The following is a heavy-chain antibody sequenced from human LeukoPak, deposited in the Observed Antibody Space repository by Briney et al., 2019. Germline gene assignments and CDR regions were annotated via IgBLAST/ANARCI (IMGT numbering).Heavy chain of an antibody. CDR2: INYSGST. V-gene: IGHV4-59*11. CDR1: GGSISSHY. CDR3: ARGSYVWGSYRHLAFDY. D-gene: IGHD3-16*02. J-gene: IGHJ4*02. Sequence: PSETLSLTCTVSGGSISSHYWSWIRQPPGKGLEWIGYINYSGSTNYNPSLKSRVTISVDTSKNQFSLKLSSVTAADTAVYYCARGSYVWGSYRHLAFDYWGQGTLVNVSS.